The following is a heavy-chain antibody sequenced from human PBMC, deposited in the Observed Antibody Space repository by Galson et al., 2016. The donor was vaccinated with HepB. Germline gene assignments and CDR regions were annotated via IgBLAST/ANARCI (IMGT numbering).Heavy chain of an antibody. V-gene: IGHV4-31*03. CDR1: GGSISSADYY. D-gene: IGHD5-18*01. CDR2: IYYSGST. CDR3: ARGYSYGGGIY. J-gene: IGHJ6*02. Sequence: LSLTCTVSGGSISSADYYWSWIRQHAGKGLEWIGYIYYSGSTYYNPSLKSRVTMSIDTSKNQFSLKMTSVTAADTAVYYCARGYSYGGGIYWGRGTTVTVSS.